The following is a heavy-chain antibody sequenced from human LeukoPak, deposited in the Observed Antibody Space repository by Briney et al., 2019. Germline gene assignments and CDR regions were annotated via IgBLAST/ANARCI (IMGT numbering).Heavy chain of an antibody. CDR3: ARGSGYYYYYYGMDV. Sequence: GGSLRLSCAASGFTFSSYAMSWVRQAPGKGLEWVSGISGSGDNTYYADSVKGRFTISRDNAKNSLYLQMNSLRAEDTAVYYCARGSGYYYYYYGMDVWGQGTTVTVSS. CDR2: ISGSGDNT. D-gene: IGHD3-3*01. J-gene: IGHJ6*02. V-gene: IGHV3-23*01. CDR1: GFTFSSYA.